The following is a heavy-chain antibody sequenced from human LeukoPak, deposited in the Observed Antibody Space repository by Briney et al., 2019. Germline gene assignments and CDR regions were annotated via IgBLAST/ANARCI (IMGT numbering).Heavy chain of an antibody. CDR3: ARVDKFTYHDILTGYYIDYYYYMDV. CDR2: ISSSSSYI. Sequence: GGSLRLSCAASGFTFSSYSMNWVRQAPGKGLEWVSSISSSSSYIYYADSVKGRFTISRDNAKNSLYLQMNSLRAEDTAVYYCARVDKFTYHDILTGYYIDYYYYMDVWGKGTTVTVSS. D-gene: IGHD3-9*01. J-gene: IGHJ6*03. CDR1: GFTFSSYS. V-gene: IGHV3-21*01.